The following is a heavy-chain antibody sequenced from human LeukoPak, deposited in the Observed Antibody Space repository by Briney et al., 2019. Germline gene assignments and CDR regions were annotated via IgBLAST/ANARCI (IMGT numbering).Heavy chain of an antibody. D-gene: IGHD2-15*01. V-gene: IGHV3-23*01. CDR1: GFTFSSYA. CDR2: ISGSGGST. CDR3: AKGADYCSGGSCYFYYFDY. Sequence: GGSLRLSCAASGFTFSSYAMSWVREAPGKGLEWVSAISGSGGSTYYADSVKGRFTISRDNSKNTLYLQMNSLRAEDTAVYYCAKGADYCSGGSCYFYYFDYWGQGTLVTVSS. J-gene: IGHJ4*02.